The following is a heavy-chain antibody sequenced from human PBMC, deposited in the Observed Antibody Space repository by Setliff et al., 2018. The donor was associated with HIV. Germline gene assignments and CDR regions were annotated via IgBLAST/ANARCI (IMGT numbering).Heavy chain of an antibody. V-gene: IGHV4-61*01. CDR2: IFHTGGSYSGTT. J-gene: IGHJ4*02. CDR1: GAFVNAGRDF. Sequence: PSETLSLTCSVSGAFVNAGRDFWTWIRQPPGKGLEWIGNIFHTGGSYSGTTNYNPSLKSRLIISVDTSKNQFSLRLNSVTAADTAVYFCARDVLNLVISVYGFWGQGIPVTVSS. CDR3: ARDVLNLVISVYGF. D-gene: IGHD3-22*01.